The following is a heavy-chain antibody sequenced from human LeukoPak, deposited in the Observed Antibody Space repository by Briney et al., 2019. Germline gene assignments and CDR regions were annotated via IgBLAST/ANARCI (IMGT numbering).Heavy chain of an antibody. Sequence: GGSLRLSCAASGFTLSQYSMNWVRQAPGGGLEWLSYISSISGAKYYANSVKGRFTISRDNSKNTLYLQMNSLRAEDTAVYYCAKDLAVAGTGGFDYWGQGTLATVSS. D-gene: IGHD6-19*01. V-gene: IGHV3-48*01. J-gene: IGHJ4*02. CDR1: GFTLSQYS. CDR2: ISSISGAK. CDR3: AKDLAVAGTGGFDY.